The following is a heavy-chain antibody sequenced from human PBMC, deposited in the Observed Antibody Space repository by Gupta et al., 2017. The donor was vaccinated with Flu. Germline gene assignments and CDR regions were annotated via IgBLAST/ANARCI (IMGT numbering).Heavy chain of an antibody. Sequence: QVQLVESGGDVVRPGRSLRLSCAASGFNFNFYGMHWVRQAPGKGLEWLAVVSSEGRTTYYADSVKGRFTLSRDNSKNTLSLQMNSLKTDDTAVYYGAKEGSSSGSSRFHFDYWGQGTLVTVSS. CDR1: GFNFNFYG. D-gene: IGHD3-22*01. CDR2: VSSEGRTT. V-gene: IGHV3-30*18. J-gene: IGHJ4*02. CDR3: AKEGSSSGSSRFHFDY.